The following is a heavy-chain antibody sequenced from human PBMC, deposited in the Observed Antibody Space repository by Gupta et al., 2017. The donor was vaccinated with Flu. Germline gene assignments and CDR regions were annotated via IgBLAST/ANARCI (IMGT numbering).Heavy chain of an antibody. CDR2: INPNSGGT. D-gene: IGHD2-15*01. V-gene: IGHV1-2*02. Sequence: WVRQAPGQGLEWMGWINPNSGGTYYAQKFQGVVTMTRDTSISTAYMELSRLRSEDKAMYYCARGSGDAEWRGGRCYQPHDYWGQGTLVTVSS. CDR3: ARGSGDAEWRGGRCYQPHDY. J-gene: IGHJ4*02.